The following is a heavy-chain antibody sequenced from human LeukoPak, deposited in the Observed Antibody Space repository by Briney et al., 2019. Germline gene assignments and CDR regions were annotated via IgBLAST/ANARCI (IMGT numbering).Heavy chain of an antibody. D-gene: IGHD3-10*01. CDR1: GGSISSYY. J-gene: IGHJ4*02. CDR3: ARVYYDYYGSGSPYFDY. V-gene: IGHV4-59*01. CDR2: IYYSGST. Sequence: PSETLSLTCTVSGGSISSYYWSWIRQPPGEGLEWIGYIYYSGSTNYNPSLKSRVTISVDTSKNQFSLKLSSVTAADTAVYYCARVYYDYYGSGSPYFDYGGQGTLVTVSS.